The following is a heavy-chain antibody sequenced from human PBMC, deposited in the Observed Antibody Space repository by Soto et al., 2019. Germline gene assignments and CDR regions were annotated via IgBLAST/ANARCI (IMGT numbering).Heavy chain of an antibody. Sequence: GGSLRLSCEVSGLTFAKVWMSWIRQAPGKGLEWVGRIKSQIDGGRIDYAAPVKDRFTISRGNSKNTLYLQMNSLRAEDTAVYYCAKVGSPRLGAFDICGQGTMVTVSS. CDR1: GLTFAKVW. V-gene: IGHV3-15*01. J-gene: IGHJ3*02. CDR2: IKSQIDGGRI. CDR3: AKVGSPRLGAFDI. D-gene: IGHD6-19*01.